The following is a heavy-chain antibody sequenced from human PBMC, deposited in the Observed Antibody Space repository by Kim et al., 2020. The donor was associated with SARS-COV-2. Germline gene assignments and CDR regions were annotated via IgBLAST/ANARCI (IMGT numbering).Heavy chain of an antibody. V-gene: IGHV3-15*01. J-gene: IGHJ4*02. Sequence: GGSLRLPCAASGFTFSNAWMSWVRQAPGKGLEWVGRIKSKTDGGTTDYAAPVKGRFTISRDDSKNTLYLQMNSLKTEDTAVYYCTSGLWFGEPSPSDYWGQGTLVTVSS. CDR3: TSGLWFGEPSPSDY. D-gene: IGHD3-10*01. CDR2: IKSKTDGGTT. CDR1: GFTFSNAW.